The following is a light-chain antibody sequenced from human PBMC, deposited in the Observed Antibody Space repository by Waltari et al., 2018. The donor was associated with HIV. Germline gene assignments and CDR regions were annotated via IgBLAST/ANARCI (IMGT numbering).Light chain of an antibody. CDR1: SSNIGSNT. Sequence: QSVLTQPPSASGTPGQRVTISCSGSSSNIGSNTVNWYQHPPGTAPKVLIYSNNQRPSEVPDRFSGSKSGTSVSLAISGLQSEDEADYYCATWDDSLNGVVFGGGTKLTV. V-gene: IGLV1-44*01. CDR2: SNN. CDR3: ATWDDSLNGVV. J-gene: IGLJ2*01.